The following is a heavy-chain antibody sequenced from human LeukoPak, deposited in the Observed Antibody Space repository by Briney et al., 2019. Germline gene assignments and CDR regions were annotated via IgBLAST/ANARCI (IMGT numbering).Heavy chain of an antibody. CDR1: GFTFSNCA. CDR3: AKVPYSDYGPGRPPFMDV. D-gene: IGHD3-10*01. Sequence: GGSLRLSCAASGFTFSNCAMSGVRQAPGEGLEGVSTISSCGSHTYYADSVKRRLTIPRDNPEHTLYLQINNLRAEDTAIHYCAKVPYSDYGPGRPPFMDVWGQGTTVAVSS. V-gene: IGHV3-23*01. J-gene: IGHJ6*02. CDR2: ISSCGSHT.